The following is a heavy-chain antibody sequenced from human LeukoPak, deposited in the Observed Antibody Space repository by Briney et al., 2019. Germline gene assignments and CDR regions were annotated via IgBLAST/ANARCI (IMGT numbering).Heavy chain of an antibody. V-gene: IGHV4-31*03. CDR2: IYYSGST. CDR1: GGSISSGGYY. Sequence: TLSLTCTVSGGSISSGGYYWSWIRQHPGKGLEWIGYIYYSGSTYYNPSLKSRVTISVGTSKNQFSLKLSSVTAADTAVYYCARGNRNRGVLFDYWGQGTLVTVSS. D-gene: IGHD1-14*01. J-gene: IGHJ4*02. CDR3: ARGNRNRGVLFDY.